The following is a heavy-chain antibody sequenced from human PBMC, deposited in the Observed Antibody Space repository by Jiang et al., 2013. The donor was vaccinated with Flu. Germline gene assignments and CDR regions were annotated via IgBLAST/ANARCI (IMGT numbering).Heavy chain of an antibody. D-gene: IGHD3-10*01. V-gene: IGHV1-2*02. J-gene: IGHJ6*02. CDR2: INPNSGGT. CDR3: ARTWFGEFYGMDV. CDR1: GYTFTGYY. Sequence: QLVESGLSEEAWASVKVSCKASGYTFTGYYMHWVRQAPGQGLEWMGWINPNSGGTNYAQKFQGRVTMTRDTSISTAYMELSRLRSDDTAVYYCARTWFGEFYGMDVWGQGTTVTVSS.